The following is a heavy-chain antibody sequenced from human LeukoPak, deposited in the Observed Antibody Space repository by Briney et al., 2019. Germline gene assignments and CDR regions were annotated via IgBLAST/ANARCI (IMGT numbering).Heavy chain of an antibody. CDR2: ISANNGET. CDR1: GYTFTNYG. V-gene: IGHV1-18*01. J-gene: IGHJ5*02. CDR3: ARDACVSCGGDCCHDP. Sequence: ASVKVSCKASGYTFTNYGISWVRQPPGQGLEWMAWISANNGETRYAQKFQGRVILTTDTSTTTAYMDLRNLRSDDTAVYYCARDACVSCGGDCCHDPWGQGTLVTVSS. D-gene: IGHD2-21*02.